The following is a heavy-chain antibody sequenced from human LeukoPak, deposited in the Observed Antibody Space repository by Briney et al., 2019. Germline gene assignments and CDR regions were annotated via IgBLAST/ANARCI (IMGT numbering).Heavy chain of an antibody. CDR3: ARGGYYESSGYYSVRNYFNY. V-gene: IGHV1-2*02. CDR1: GYTFTGYY. Sequence: ASVQVSFKASGYTFTGYYMHWVRQASGQGLEGMGWINPNSGGTNYAQKFQGRVTMTRDTSISPAYMELSRLRTDDTAVYYCARGGYYESSGYYSVRNYFNYWGKGTLVTVSS. CDR2: INPNSGGT. D-gene: IGHD3-22*01. J-gene: IGHJ4*02.